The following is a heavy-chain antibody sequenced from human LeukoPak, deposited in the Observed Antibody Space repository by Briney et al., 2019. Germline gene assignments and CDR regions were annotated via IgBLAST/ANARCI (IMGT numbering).Heavy chain of an antibody. V-gene: IGHV3-23*01. D-gene: IGHD6-19*01. Sequence: PGGSLRLSCAASGFTFSSYAMSWVRQAPGMGLEWVSTISGSGGSTYYADSVKGRFTISRDNSKNTLYLQMNSLRAEDTAVYYCAKDGYSSGWYDYWGQGTLVTVSS. CDR1: GFTFSSYA. J-gene: IGHJ4*02. CDR2: ISGSGGST. CDR3: AKDGYSSGWYDY.